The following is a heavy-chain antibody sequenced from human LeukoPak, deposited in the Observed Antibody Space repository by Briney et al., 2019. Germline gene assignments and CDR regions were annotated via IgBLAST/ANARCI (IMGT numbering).Heavy chain of an antibody. CDR1: GFTFSSYW. Sequence: PGGALRLSCAASGFTFSSYWMSWVRQAPGKGLEWVANIKQDGSEKYYVDSVKGRFPISRDNAQNSLYLQMHSRRAEATAVYYCARGTVVVPAAIGDSLYFDYWGQGTLVTVSS. D-gene: IGHD2-2*01. CDR3: ARGTVVVPAAIGDSLYFDY. CDR2: IKQDGSEK. V-gene: IGHV3-7*01. J-gene: IGHJ4*02.